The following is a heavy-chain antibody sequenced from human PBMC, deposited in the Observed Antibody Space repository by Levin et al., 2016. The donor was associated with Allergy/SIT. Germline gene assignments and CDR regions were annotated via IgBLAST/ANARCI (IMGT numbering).Heavy chain of an antibody. CDR1: GFTFSSYA. CDR3: ARDYGDFDLLIPGDY. D-gene: IGHD4-17*01. Sequence: GGSLRLSCAASGFTFSSYAMHWVRQAPGKGLEWVAVISYDGSNKYYADSVKGRFTISRDNSKNTLYLQMNSLRAEDTAVYYCARDYGDFDLLIPGDYWGQGTLVTVSS. J-gene: IGHJ4*02. CDR2: ISYDGSNK. V-gene: IGHV3-30-3*01.